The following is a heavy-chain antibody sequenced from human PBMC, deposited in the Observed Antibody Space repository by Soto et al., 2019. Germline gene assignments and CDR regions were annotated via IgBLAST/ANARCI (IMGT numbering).Heavy chain of an antibody. J-gene: IGHJ3*02. D-gene: IGHD4-17*01. CDR2: IYCSGST. CDR1: GGSISSYY. CDR3: ARGLRGTTVTPDAFDI. Sequence: QVQLQESGPGLVKPSETLSLTCTVSGGSISSYYWSWIRQPPGKGLEWIGYIYCSGSTNYNPSLKSRVTISVDTSKNQFSLKLSSVTAADTAVYYCARGLRGTTVTPDAFDIWGQGTMVTVSS. V-gene: IGHV4-59*01.